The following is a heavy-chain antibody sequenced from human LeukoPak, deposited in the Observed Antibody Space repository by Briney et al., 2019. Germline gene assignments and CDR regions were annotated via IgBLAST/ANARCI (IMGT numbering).Heavy chain of an antibody. Sequence: SETLSLTCAVYGGSFSGYYWSWIRQPPGKGLEWIGYIYYSGSTNYNPSLKSRVTISVDTSKNQFSLKLSSVTAADTAVYYCARGGGPYYYYGMDVWGQGTTVTVSS. D-gene: IGHD1-26*01. CDR2: IYYSGST. V-gene: IGHV4-59*08. CDR1: GGSFSGYY. J-gene: IGHJ6*02. CDR3: ARGGGPYYYYGMDV.